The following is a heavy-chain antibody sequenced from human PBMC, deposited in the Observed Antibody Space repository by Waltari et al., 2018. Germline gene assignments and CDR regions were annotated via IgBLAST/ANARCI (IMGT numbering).Heavy chain of an antibody. Sequence: QVQLQESGPGLVKPSQTLSLTCTVSGGSIISGDYYWSWIRQPPGKGLEWLGYIYFSGSTYYNPSLKSRVTISVDTSKNQFSLKLNSVTAADTAVYYCARRGRTTLSYYFDYWGQGTLVTVSS. J-gene: IGHJ4*02. CDR3: ARRGRTTLSYYFDY. V-gene: IGHV4-30-4*08. D-gene: IGHD4-4*01. CDR1: GGSIISGDYY. CDR2: IYFSGST.